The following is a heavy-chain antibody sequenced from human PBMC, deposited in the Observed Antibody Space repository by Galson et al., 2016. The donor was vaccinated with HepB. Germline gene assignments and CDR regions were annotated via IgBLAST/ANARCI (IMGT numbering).Heavy chain of an antibody. CDR2: INPNSGGT. V-gene: IGHV1-2*02. D-gene: IGHD3-10*01. CDR1: GNTFTGHY. CDR3: ARGGIRVRGIIIENYFDY. J-gene: IGHJ4*02. Sequence: SVKVSCKASGNTFTGHYMHWVRQAAGQGLEWMGWINPNSGGTNYAQKFQGRVTMTTDTSISTVYMELSGLRSDDTAVYYCARGGIRVRGIIIENYFDYWGQGTLVTVSS.